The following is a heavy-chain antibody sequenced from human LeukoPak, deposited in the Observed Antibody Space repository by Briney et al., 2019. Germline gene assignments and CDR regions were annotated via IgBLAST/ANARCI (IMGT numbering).Heavy chain of an antibody. V-gene: IGHV3-21*01. D-gene: IGHD6-13*01. CDR2: ISSSSSYI. Sequence: GGSLRLSCAASGFTFSTYWMHWVRQAPGKGLEWVSSISSSSSYIYYADSVKGRFTISRDNAKNSLYLQMNSLRAEDTAVYYCARDKTLAAADYYFDYWGQGTLVTVSS. J-gene: IGHJ4*02. CDR1: GFTFSTYW. CDR3: ARDKTLAAADYYFDY.